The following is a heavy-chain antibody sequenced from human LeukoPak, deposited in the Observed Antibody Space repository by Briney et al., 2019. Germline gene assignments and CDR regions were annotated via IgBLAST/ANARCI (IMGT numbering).Heavy chain of an antibody. CDR3: ARHPRYFDWLLSQPFDY. CDR1: GGSISSSSYH. D-gene: IGHD3-9*01. Sequence: SDTLSLTCTVSGGSISSSSYHWGWIPQPPGKGLEWIRRICYSGSTYSNPSLKSRLTISVDPPNNQLSLKLSSVTAADTAVYCCARHPRYFDWLLSQPFDYWGQGTLVTVSS. J-gene: IGHJ4*02. V-gene: IGHV4-39*01. CDR2: ICYSGST.